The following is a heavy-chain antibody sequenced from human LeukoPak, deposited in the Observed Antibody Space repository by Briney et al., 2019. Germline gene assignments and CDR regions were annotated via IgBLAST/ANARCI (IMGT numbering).Heavy chain of an antibody. CDR1: GGSLSGYY. CDR2: INYSGNT. D-gene: IGHD5-24*01. V-gene: IGHV4-34*01. CDR3: AREGEMATFDY. Sequence: SETLSLTCAVYGGSLSGYYWTWIRQTPGKGLEWIGEINYSGNTNYNPSLKSRVTISVDTSKNQFSLKLSSVTAADTAVYYCAREGEMATFDYWGQGTLVTVSS. J-gene: IGHJ4*02.